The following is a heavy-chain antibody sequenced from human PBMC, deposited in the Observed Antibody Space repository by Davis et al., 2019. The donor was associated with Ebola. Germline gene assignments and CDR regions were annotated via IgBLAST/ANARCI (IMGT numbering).Heavy chain of an antibody. CDR3: ARLHGDIVVVPAAVRFDY. CDR1: GYTFTSYY. Sequence: ASVKVSCKASGYTFTSYYMHWVRQAPGQGLEWMGIINPSGGSTSYAQKFQGRVTMTRDTSTSTVYMELSSLRSEDTAMYYCARLHGDIVVVPAAVRFDYWGQGTLVTVSS. J-gene: IGHJ4*02. V-gene: IGHV1-46*01. D-gene: IGHD2-2*01. CDR2: INPSGGST.